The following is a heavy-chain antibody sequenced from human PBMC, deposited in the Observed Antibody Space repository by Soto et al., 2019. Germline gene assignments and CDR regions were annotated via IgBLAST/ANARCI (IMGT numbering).Heavy chain of an antibody. J-gene: IGHJ4*01. CDR2: IYPYDSAT. CDR3: ARHLVGSTRGNFDY. CDR1: GYSFTRYW. D-gene: IGHD2-2*01. Sequence: GESLKISCKTSGYSFTRYWIGWVRQMPGKGMEWMGNIYPYDSATRYSPSFQGQVTISADTSITTAYLQWSGLRASDTAMYFCARHLVGSTRGNFDYWGQGTLVTVS. V-gene: IGHV5-51*01.